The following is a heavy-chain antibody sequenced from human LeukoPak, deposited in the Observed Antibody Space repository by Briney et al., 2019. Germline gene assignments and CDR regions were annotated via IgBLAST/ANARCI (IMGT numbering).Heavy chain of an antibody. V-gene: IGHV1-69*06. D-gene: IGHD2-15*01. CDR3: ARVSDYCSGGSCLLRGRGDYYYYYMDV. J-gene: IGHJ6*03. CDR1: GGTFSSYA. Sequence: SVKVSCKASGGTFSSYAISGVRQAPGQGLEWMGGIIPIFGTANYAQKFQGRVTITADKSTSTAYMELSSLRSEDTAVYYCARVSDYCSGGSCLLRGRGDYYYYYMDVWGKGTTVTVSS. CDR2: IIPIFGTA.